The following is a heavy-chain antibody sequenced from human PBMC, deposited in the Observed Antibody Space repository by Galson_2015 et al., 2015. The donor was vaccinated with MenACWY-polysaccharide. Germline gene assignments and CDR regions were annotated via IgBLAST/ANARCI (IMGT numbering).Heavy chain of an antibody. CDR2: ISSTSSFI. CDR3: ASRPYYYDSSGYPFDY. V-gene: IGHV3-21*01. CDR1: GLTFSTYT. J-gene: IGHJ4*02. Sequence: SLRLSCAAAGLTFSTYTTNWVRQAPGKGLEWVSSISSTSSFIYYTESVKGRFTISRDNAENSLYLQMNSLRAEDTAVYYCASRPYYYDSSGYPFDYWGQGTLVTVSS. D-gene: IGHD3-22*01.